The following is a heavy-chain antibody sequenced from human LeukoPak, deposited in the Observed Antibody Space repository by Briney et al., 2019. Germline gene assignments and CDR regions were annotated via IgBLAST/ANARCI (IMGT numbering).Heavy chain of an antibody. J-gene: IGHJ3*01. V-gene: IGHV3-21*06. D-gene: IGHD6-25*01. Sequence: GGSLRLSCAASGFTFSSYTMNWVRQAPGKGLEWVSSISSTSTYIHDADSVKGRFTIYRDNAKNSLYLQMNSLRAEDTAMYYCARGMRQIDDAFDLWGQGTMVTVSS. CDR3: ARGMRQIDDAFDL. CDR2: ISSTSTYI. CDR1: GFTFSSYT.